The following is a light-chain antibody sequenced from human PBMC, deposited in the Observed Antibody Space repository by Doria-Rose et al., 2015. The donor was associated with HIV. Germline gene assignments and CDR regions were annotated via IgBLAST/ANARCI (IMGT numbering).Light chain of an antibody. CDR3: SSYTSGTSFV. CDR2: DVT. V-gene: IGLV2-14*03. Sequence: QSVPTQPASVSGSPGQSITISCTGTSSDVGYYKYVSWYQQYPGKAPKLIISDVTKRPSGVSDRFSGSKSGNAASLTISGLQAEDEAEYFCSSYTSGTSFVFGGGTKLTV. CDR1: SSDVGYYKY. J-gene: IGLJ2*01.